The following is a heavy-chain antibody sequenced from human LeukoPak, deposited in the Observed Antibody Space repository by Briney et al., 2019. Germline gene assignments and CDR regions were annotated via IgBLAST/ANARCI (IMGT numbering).Heavy chain of an antibody. D-gene: IGHD1-26*01. J-gene: IGHJ4*02. V-gene: IGHV3-21*01. CDR3: ARDQMGKWELQNKYYFDY. CDR1: GFTFSSYS. CDR2: ISSSSSYI. Sequence: PGGSLRLSCAASGFTFSSYSMNWVRQAPGKGLEWVSSISSSSSYIYYADSVKGRFTISRDNAKNSPYLQMNSLRAEDTAVYYCARDQMGKWELQNKYYFDYWGQGTLVTVSS.